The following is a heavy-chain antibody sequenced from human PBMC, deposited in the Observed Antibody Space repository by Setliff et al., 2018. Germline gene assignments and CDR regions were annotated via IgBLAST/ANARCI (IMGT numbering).Heavy chain of an antibody. CDR1: GGSISSGGYY. D-gene: IGHD5-12*01. J-gene: IGHJ3*01. V-gene: IGHV4-39*01. CDR3: ARQVEMATIAFDV. CDR2: IYYSGSI. Sequence: SETLSLTCTVSGGSISSGGYYWSWIRQHPGKGLEWIGYIYYSGSIYYNPSLKSLVTLFVDTSKDQFSLRLTSMTAADTAVYYCARQVEMATIAFDVWGQGTMVTVSS.